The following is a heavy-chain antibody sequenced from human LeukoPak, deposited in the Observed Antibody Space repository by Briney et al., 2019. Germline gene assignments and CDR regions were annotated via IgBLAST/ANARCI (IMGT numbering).Heavy chain of an antibody. CDR1: GFTFGDYA. CDR3: TTGHNVDGYYDSSGYHYFDY. J-gene: IGHJ4*02. Sequence: GGSLRLSCTASGFTFGDYAMSWFRQAPGKGLERVGFIRSKAYGGTTEYAASVKGRFTISRDDSKSIAYLQMNSLKTEDTAVYYCTTGHNVDGYYDSSGYHYFDYWGQGTLVTVSS. CDR2: IRSKAYGGTT. V-gene: IGHV3-49*03. D-gene: IGHD3-22*01.